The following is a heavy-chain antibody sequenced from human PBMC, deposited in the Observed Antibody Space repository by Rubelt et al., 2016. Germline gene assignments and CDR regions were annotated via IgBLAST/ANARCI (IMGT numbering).Heavy chain of an antibody. Sequence: EVQLVQSGAEVKKPGESLRISCKGSGYSFTSYWISWVRQMPGKGLEWMGRIGPSDSYTNYSPSFQGHVTSSADKSISTAYLQWSSLKASDTAMYYCARHAGDGGNSEDWFDPWGQGTLVTVSS. CDR3: ARHAGDGGNSEDWFDP. J-gene: IGHJ5*02. D-gene: IGHD4-23*01. CDR2: IGPSDSYT. CDR1: GYSFTSYW. V-gene: IGHV5-10-1*01.